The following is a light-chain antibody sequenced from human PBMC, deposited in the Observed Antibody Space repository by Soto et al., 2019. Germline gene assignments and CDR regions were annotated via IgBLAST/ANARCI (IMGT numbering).Light chain of an antibody. CDR2: AAS. CDR1: QGIKND. V-gene: IGKV1-6*01. Sequence: AIQMTQSPSSLSASIGDRVTITCRASQGIKNDLGWYQQKPGKAPKLLIYAASSLHSGVPSRFSGSGSGTDFTLTISSLQPEDFATYYCLQDYNYPLTFGGGTKVEIK. CDR3: LQDYNYPLT. J-gene: IGKJ4*01.